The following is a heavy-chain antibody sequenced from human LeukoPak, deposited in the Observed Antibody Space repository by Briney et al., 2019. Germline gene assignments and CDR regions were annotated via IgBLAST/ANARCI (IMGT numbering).Heavy chain of an antibody. CDR3: ARVGAQYDYVWGSYRYNHSWDAFDI. D-gene: IGHD3-16*02. CDR1: GFTFSSYA. J-gene: IGHJ3*02. CDR2: ISYDGSNK. Sequence: PGRSLRLSCAASGFTFSSYAMHWVRQAPGKGLEWVAVISYDGSNKYYADSVKGRFTISRDNSKNTLYLQMNSLRAEDTAVYYCARVGAQYDYVWGSYRYNHSWDAFDIWGQGTMVTVSS. V-gene: IGHV3-30*04.